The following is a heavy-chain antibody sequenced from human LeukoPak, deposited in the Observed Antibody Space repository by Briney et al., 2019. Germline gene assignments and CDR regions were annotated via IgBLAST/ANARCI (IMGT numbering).Heavy chain of an antibody. CDR2: ISAYNGNT. J-gene: IGHJ5*02. Sequence: GASVKVSCKASGYTFTSYGISWVRQAPGQGLEWMGWISAYNGNTNYAQNLQGRVTMTTDTSTSTAYMELRSLRSDDTALYYCARDGAGQWLVPGWFDPWGQGTLVTVSS. CDR1: GYTFTSYG. D-gene: IGHD6-19*01. V-gene: IGHV1-18*01. CDR3: ARDGAGQWLVPGWFDP.